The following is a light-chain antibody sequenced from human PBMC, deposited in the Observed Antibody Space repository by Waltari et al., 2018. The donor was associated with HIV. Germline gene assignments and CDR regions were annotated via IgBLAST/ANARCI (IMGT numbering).Light chain of an antibody. J-gene: IGKJ2*01. CDR1: LSLLHSNGHNY. V-gene: IGKV2-28*01. CDR3: MQALQTPQYT. CDR2: LGS. Sequence: IVMTQSPLSLPVTPGAPASISCRSSLSLLHSNGHNYLAWYLQKPGQSPQLLIYLGSNRASGVPDRFSGSGSGTDFTLKISRVEAEDVGVYYCMQALQTPQYTFGQGTKLEIK.